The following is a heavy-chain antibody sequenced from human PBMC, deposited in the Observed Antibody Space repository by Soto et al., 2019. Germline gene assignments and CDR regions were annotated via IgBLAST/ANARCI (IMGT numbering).Heavy chain of an antibody. D-gene: IGHD1-26*01. V-gene: IGHV3-30-3*01. Sequence: QVQLVESGGGVVQPGRSLRLSCTASGFTFSRNAMHWVRQAPGKGLEWVAVISYDGSNKFYADSVKARFTISRDNSKNTLFLQMPSLRAVYTAVYYCARGWVLDLLLKLLQAFVDWGQGTMVTVSS. J-gene: IGHJ3*01. CDR1: GFTFSRNA. CDR2: ISYDGSNK. CDR3: ARGWVLDLLLKLLQAFVD.